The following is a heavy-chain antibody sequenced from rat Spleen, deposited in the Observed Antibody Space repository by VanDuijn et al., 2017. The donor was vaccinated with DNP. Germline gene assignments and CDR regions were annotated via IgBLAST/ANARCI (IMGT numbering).Heavy chain of an antibody. CDR1: GFTFSSYW. V-gene: IGHV5-22*01. D-gene: IGHD1-10*01. CDR3: ARRGYNNAWYFDF. CDR2: ISYEGRNT. Sequence: EVQLVETGGGLVQPGRSLKLSCVASGFTFSSYWMYWIRQAPKKGLEWVASISYEGRNTYYGDSVKGRFTISRDNAESTLYLQMNSLRSEDTATYYCARRGYNNAWYFDFWGPGTMVTVSS. J-gene: IGHJ1*01.